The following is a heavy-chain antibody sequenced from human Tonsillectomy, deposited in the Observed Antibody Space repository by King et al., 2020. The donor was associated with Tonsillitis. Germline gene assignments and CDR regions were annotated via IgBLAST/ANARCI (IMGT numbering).Heavy chain of an antibody. V-gene: IGHV1-2*02. CDR2: SNPNSGGA. Sequence: QLVQSGAEVKKPGASVKVSCKASGYTFTGYYMHWVRQAPGQGLEWMGWSNPNSGGASSAQKFQGRVTMTRDTSISKAYMELSRLRSDDTAVYYCARGGIGVAGSFDYWGQGTLVTVSS. D-gene: IGHD6-19*01. J-gene: IGHJ4*02. CDR3: ARGGIGVAGSFDY. CDR1: GYTFTGYY.